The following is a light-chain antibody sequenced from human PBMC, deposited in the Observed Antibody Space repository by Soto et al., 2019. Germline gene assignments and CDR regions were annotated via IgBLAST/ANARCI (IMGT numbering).Light chain of an antibody. J-gene: IGKJ1*01. CDR2: KAS. Sequence: DIQMTQSPSTLSASVGDRVTITCRASQSISSWLAWYQQKPGKAPKLLIYKASSLESGVPSRFSGSGSGTEFTLTISSLQPDDFVTYYCQQYNSYSQTFGQGTKVDIK. CDR3: QQYNSYSQT. V-gene: IGKV1-5*03. CDR1: QSISSW.